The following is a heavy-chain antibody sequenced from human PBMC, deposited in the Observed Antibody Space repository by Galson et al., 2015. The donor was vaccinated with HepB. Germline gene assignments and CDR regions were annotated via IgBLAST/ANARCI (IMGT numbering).Heavy chain of an antibody. CDR3: AREGREGIYYDFWSGYAGNRFDP. CDR2: INAGNGNT. CDR1: GYTFTSYA. D-gene: IGHD3-3*01. J-gene: IGHJ5*02. V-gene: IGHV1-3*01. Sequence: SVKVSCKASGYTFTSYAMHWVRQAPGQRLEWMGWINAGNGNTKYSQKFQGRVTITRDTSASTAYMELSSLRSEDTAVYYCAREGREGIYYDFWSGYAGNRFDPWGPGTLVTVSS.